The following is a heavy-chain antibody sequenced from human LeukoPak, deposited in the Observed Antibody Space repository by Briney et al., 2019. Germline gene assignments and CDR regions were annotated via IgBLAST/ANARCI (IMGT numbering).Heavy chain of an antibody. D-gene: IGHD6-19*01. Sequence: SVKVSCKASGGTFSSYAISWVRQATGQGLEWMGRIIPILGIANYAQKFQGRVTITADKSTSTAYMELSSLRSEDTAVYYCARTVRGWYYFDYWGRGTLVTVSS. CDR1: GGTFSSYA. J-gene: IGHJ4*02. V-gene: IGHV1-69*04. CDR2: IIPILGIA. CDR3: ARTVRGWYYFDY.